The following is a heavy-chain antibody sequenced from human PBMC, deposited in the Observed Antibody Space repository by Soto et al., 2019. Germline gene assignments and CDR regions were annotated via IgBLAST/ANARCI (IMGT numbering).Heavy chain of an antibody. J-gene: IGHJ4*02. Sequence: GESLQISCKGSGYSFTSYWIGCVRQMPGKGLEWIGIIYPGDSDTRYSPSFQGQVTISADKSISTAYLQWSSLKASDTAMYYCARLNSVFGFEYWGKGSLVTVS. CDR3: ARLNSVFGFEY. V-gene: IGHV5-51*01. CDR2: IYPGDSDT. CDR1: GYSFTSYW. D-gene: IGHD3-10*01.